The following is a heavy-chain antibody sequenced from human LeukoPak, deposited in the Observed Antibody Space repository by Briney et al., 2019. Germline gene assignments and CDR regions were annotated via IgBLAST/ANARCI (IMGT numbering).Heavy chain of an antibody. D-gene: IGHD6-13*01. V-gene: IGHV3-11*04. J-gene: IGHJ4*02. CDR2: ISSSGSTI. CDR3: ARWGEYPGAAAGYFDY. Sequence: KAGGSLRLSCAASGFTFSDYYMSWIRQAPGKGLEWVSYISSSGSTIYYADSVKGRFTISRDNPKNSLYLQMNSLRAEDTAVYYCARWGEYPGAAAGYFDYWGQGTLVTVSS. CDR1: GFTFSDYY.